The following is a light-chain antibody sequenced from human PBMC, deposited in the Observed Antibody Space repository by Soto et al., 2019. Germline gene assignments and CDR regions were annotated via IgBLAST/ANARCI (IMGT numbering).Light chain of an antibody. Sequence: DVQMTQSPSSVSAFVGDRVTISCRASQGINKGLAWYQQKPGKAPKLLIYAASSLQSGVPSRFTGSGSGTDFTLTISNLQPEDCASYYCQQASSFPWTFGQGTKVEVK. CDR2: AAS. V-gene: IGKV1-12*01. CDR3: QQASSFPWT. J-gene: IGKJ1*01. CDR1: QGINKG.